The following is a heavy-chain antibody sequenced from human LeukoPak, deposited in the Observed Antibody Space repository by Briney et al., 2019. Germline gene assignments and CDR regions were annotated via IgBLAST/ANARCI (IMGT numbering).Heavy chain of an antibody. CDR2: TIHRGST. J-gene: IGHJ4*02. D-gene: IGHD2-15*01. CDR3: ARLWSTDCSAGSCPHQPNY. CDR1: AASFTGFY. Sequence: PETMSLTCPVYAASFTGFYWGWNRHPPEEGMGWNGATIHRGSTNYNPSLKSRVTISVDTSKNQFSLKLSSVTAADTAVYYCARLWSTDCSAGSCPHQPNYWGQGTLVTVSS. V-gene: IGHV4-34*12.